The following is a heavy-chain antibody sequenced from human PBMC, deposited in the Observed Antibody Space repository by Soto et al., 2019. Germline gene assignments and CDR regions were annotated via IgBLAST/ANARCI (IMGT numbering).Heavy chain of an antibody. CDR1: GITFAHYA. J-gene: IGHJ4*02. D-gene: IGHD3-10*01. Sequence: GGSLRLSCAASGITFAHYAMTWVRQAPGKGLEWVSAISGSGSGTYYADSVKGRFNVSRDNSNNTLYLQMNSLRADDTAVYFCAKFSRVGVHGCLDYSGQGPLVTVS. CDR3: AKFSRVGVHGCLDY. V-gene: IGHV3-23*01. CDR2: ISGSGSGT.